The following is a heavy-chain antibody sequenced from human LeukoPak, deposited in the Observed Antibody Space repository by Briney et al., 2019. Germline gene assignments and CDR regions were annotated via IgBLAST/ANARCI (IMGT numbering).Heavy chain of an antibody. Sequence: GRSLRLSCAASGFTFSSYGMHWVRQAPGKGLEWVSSISSGSRRIHYADSMRGRFTISRDNAKSSVYLQMHNLRVEDTATYFCARVVLDHFWGRGTLVTVSS. V-gene: IGHV3-21*06. J-gene: IGHJ4*02. D-gene: IGHD6-6*01. CDR2: ISSGSRRI. CDR3: ARVVLDHF. CDR1: GFTFSSYG.